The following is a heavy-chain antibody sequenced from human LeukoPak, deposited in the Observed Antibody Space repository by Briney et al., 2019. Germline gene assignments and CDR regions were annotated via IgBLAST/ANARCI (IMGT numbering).Heavy chain of an antibody. D-gene: IGHD6-13*01. CDR3: AKARGKQQLALDY. V-gene: IGHV3-23*01. Sequence: GGSLRLSCAASGFTFSSYAMTWVRQAPGKGLQWMSTIRATAGTTYYADSVKGRFTTSRDNSKNTLYLQMNSLRAEDTAVYYCAKARGKQQLALDYWGQGTLVTVSS. CDR2: IRATAGTT. J-gene: IGHJ4*02. CDR1: GFTFSSYA.